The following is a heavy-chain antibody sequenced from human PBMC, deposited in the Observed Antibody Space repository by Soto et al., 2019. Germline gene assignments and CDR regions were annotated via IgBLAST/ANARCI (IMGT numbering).Heavy chain of an antibody. D-gene: IGHD6-19*01. CDR2: IYHGGTT. V-gene: IGHV4-38-2*02. J-gene: IGHJ4*01. Sequence: PSETLSRTCTVSCYSISSGSYWAWIRHPPWKGPEWIASIYHGGTTFYNPSLKSRITISVDTSNNQFSLKLTSVTAADKAVYYCARVHVIVVAGITFEYGGNGNLVT. CDR3: ARVHVIVVAGITFEY. CDR1: CYSISSGSY.